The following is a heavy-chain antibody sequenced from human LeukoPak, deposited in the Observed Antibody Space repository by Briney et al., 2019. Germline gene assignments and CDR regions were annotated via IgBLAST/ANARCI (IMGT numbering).Heavy chain of an antibody. CDR3: ARDVVVVPAAVWYNWFDP. CDR2: IYTSGST. D-gene: IGHD2-2*01. V-gene: IGHV4-4*07. J-gene: IGHJ5*02. Sequence: SETLSLTCTVSGGSISSYYWSWIRQPAGTGLGWIGRIYTSGSTNYNPSLKSRVTMSVDTSKNQFSLKLSSVTAADTAVYYCARDVVVVPAAVWYNWFDPWGQGTLVTVSS. CDR1: GGSISSYY.